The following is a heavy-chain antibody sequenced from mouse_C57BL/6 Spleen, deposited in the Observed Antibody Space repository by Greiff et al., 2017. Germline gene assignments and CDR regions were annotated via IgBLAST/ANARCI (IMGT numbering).Heavy chain of an antibody. CDR2: INPNNGGT. V-gene: IGHV1-22*01. D-gene: IGHD2-5*01. Sequence: EVMLVESGPELVKPGASVKMSCKASGYTFTDYNMHWVKQSHGKSLEWIGYINPNNGGTSYNQKFKGKATLTVNKSSSTAYMELRSLTSEDSAVYYCAKSYSNYGFAYWGQGTLVTVSA. J-gene: IGHJ3*01. CDR1: GYTFTDYN. CDR3: AKSYSNYGFAY.